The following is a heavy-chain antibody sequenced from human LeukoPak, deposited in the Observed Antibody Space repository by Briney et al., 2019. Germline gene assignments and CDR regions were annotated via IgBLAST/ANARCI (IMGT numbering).Heavy chain of an antibody. Sequence: PSETLSLTCIVSGYSISSVYYWGWIRQPPGKGLEWIGSIYHSGSSYYNPSLKGRVTISVDMSNNQFSLKLTSVTAADTAVYYCARGPDSSGSFQNWFDPWGQGTLVTVSS. CDR3: ARGPDSSGSFQNWFDP. CDR2: IYHSGSS. CDR1: GYSISSVYY. J-gene: IGHJ5*02. V-gene: IGHV4-38-2*02. D-gene: IGHD6-19*01.